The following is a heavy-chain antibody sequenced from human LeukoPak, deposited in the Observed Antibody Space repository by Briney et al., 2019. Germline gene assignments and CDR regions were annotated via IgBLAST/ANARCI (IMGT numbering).Heavy chain of an antibody. V-gene: IGHV1-8*03. Sequence: GASVKVSCKASGYTFTSYDINWVRQATGQGLEWMGWMNPNSGNTGYAQKFQGRVTITRNTSISTAYMELSSLRSEDTAVYYCARHSSSYNRWWFDPWGQGTLVTVSS. D-gene: IGHD6-13*01. J-gene: IGHJ5*02. CDR1: GYTFTSYD. CDR3: ARHSSSYNRWWFDP. CDR2: MNPNSGNT.